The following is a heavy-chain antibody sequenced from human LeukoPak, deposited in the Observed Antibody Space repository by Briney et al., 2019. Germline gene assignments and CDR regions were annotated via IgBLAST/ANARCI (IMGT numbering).Heavy chain of an antibody. D-gene: IGHD3-10*01. V-gene: IGHV3-23*01. CDR1: GFTFSSYA. CDR2: ISGSGGST. J-gene: IGHJ4*01. Sequence: PGGSLRLSCAASGFTFSSYAMSWVRQAPGKGLEWVSAISGSGGSTYYAASVRGRFIISGDDSKNTLYLQMDSLRVEDTAMYHCAKEGYYGSGSFPDYWGQGTLVTVSS. CDR3: AKEGYYGSGSFPDY.